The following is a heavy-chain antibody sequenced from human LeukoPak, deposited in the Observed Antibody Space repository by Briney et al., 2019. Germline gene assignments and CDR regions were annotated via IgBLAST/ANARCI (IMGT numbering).Heavy chain of an antibody. J-gene: IGHJ4*02. D-gene: IGHD6-19*01. V-gene: IGHV3-30*02. CDR2: IWYDGSNK. CDR1: GFTFSDYG. Sequence: PGGSLRLSCTASGFTFSDYGMHWVRQPPGKGLEWVAIIWYDGSNKKYEDSVKGRFTISRDNSKNTLYLQMNSLRPEDTAVYYCARDWGRRYSSGWYGDFDYWGQGTLVTVSS. CDR3: ARDWGRRYSSGWYGDFDY.